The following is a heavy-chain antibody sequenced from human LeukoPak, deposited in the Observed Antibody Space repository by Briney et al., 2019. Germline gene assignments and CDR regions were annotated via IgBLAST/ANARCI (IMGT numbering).Heavy chain of an antibody. D-gene: IGHD3-9*01. J-gene: IGHJ4*02. Sequence: SGGSLRLSCAASGFTFSSYAMHWVRQAPGKGLEWVAVISYDGSNKYYADSVKGRFTISRDNSKNTLYLQMNSLRAEDTAVYYCAREYYDILTGSYYFDYWGQGTLVTVSS. CDR2: ISYDGSNK. V-gene: IGHV3-30*04. CDR3: AREYYDILTGSYYFDY. CDR1: GFTFSSYA.